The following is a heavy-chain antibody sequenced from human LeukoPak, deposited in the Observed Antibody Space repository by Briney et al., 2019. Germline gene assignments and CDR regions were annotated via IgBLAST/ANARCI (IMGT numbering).Heavy chain of an antibody. CDR3: VVILVPGGVWHFDL. J-gene: IGHJ2*01. Sequence: PGGSLRLSCVASGLTFRNYGFHWVRQAPGKGLEWVAIIYSGGGTTKYYAESVKDRFTITRDDSKDTVYLQMNRLSAEDTAVYYCVVILVPGGVWHFDLWGRGTLVTVSS. V-gene: IGHV3-33*03. D-gene: IGHD2-2*01. CDR2: IYSGGGTTK. CDR1: GLTFRNYG.